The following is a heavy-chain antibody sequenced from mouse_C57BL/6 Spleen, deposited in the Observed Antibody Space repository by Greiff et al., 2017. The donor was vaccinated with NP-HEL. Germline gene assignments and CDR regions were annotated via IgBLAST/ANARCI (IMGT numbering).Heavy chain of an antibody. CDR3: ARFGYDYDVNY. CDR2: IYPGDGDT. V-gene: IGHV1-82*01. Sequence: VQLHQSGPELVKPGASVKISCKASGYAFSSSWMNWVKQRPGKGLEWIGRIYPGDGDTNYNGKFKGKATLTADKSSSTAYMQLSSLTSEDSAVHFCARFGYDYDVNYWGQGTTLTVSS. J-gene: IGHJ2*01. CDR1: GYAFSSSW. D-gene: IGHD2-4*01.